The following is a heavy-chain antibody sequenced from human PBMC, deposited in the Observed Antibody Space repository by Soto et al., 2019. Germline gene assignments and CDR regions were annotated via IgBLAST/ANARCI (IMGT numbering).Heavy chain of an antibody. CDR3: ARDLAAPGWFDP. D-gene: IGHD6-25*01. CDR2: INAGNGNT. CDR1: GYTFTSYG. V-gene: IGHV1-3*01. J-gene: IGHJ5*02. Sequence: ASVKVSCKASGYTFTSYGISWVRQAPGQGLEWMGWINAGNGNTKYSQKFQGRVTITRDTSASTAYMELSSLRSEDTAVYYCARDLAAPGWFDPWGQGTLVTVSS.